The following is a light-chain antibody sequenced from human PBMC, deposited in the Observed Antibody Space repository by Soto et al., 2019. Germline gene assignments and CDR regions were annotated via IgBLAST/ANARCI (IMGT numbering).Light chain of an antibody. CDR1: QSISGW. CDR2: DVS. CDR3: QQYNSYPST. V-gene: IGKV1-5*01. Sequence: DIQMTQSPSTLSASVGDRVTITCRASQSISGWLAWYQQKPGKAPKLLIYDVSSLESGGPTRFSGSGSGTAFPLAISSLQPDDFATYYCQQYNSYPSTFGQGTKVEIK. J-gene: IGKJ1*01.